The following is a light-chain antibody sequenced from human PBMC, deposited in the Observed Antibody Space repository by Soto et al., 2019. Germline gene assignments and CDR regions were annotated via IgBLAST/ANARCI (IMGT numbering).Light chain of an antibody. V-gene: IGLV2-14*01. CDR1: SSDVGGYKF. CDR2: EVN. Sequence: QSVLTQPASVSGSPGQSITISCTGTSSDVGGYKFVSWYQHHPGKAPKLMIYEVNNRPSGVSDRFSGSKSGNTASLTIAGRQPEDEADYYCLSYTSANTRVFGGGTKVTVL. CDR3: LSYTSANTRV. J-gene: IGLJ3*02.